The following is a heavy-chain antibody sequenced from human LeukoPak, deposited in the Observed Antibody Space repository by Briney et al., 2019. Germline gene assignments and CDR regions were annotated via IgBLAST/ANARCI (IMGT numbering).Heavy chain of an antibody. CDR2: INSDGSST. J-gene: IGHJ4*02. CDR3: ARGSHDFDY. V-gene: IGHV3-74*01. Sequence: PGGSLRLSCAASGFTFSNYWMHWVRQAPGKGLVWVSRINSDGSSTNYADSVKDRFTISRDNAKNTLYLQMNSLRDEDTAAFYCARGSHDFDYWGQGTLVTVSS. CDR1: GFTFSNYW.